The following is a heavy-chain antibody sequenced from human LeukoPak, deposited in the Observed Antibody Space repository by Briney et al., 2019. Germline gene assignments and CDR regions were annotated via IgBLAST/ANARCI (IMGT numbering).Heavy chain of an antibody. J-gene: IGHJ4*02. V-gene: IGHV3-21*01. CDR1: GFTFSSYK. CDR2: ISSSSSYI. CDR3: ARSSGYDWEIDY. D-gene: IGHD5-12*01. Sequence: GGSLRLSCAASGFTFSSYKMNWVRQAPGKGLEWVSSISSSSSYIYYTDSVKGRFTISRDNAKNSLNLQMSSLRAEDTAVYYCARSSGYDWEIDYWGQGTLVTVSS.